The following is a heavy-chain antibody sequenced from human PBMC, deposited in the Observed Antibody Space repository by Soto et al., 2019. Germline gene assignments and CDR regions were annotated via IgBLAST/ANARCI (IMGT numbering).Heavy chain of an antibody. CDR2: IYYSGST. Sequence: PSETLSLICTVSGGSISSSSYYWGWIRQPPGKGPEWIGSIYYSGSTYYNPSLKSRVTISVDTSKNQFSLKLSSVTAADTAVYYCARSNFDAEIVVVPAAMYVVFDYWGQGTLVTVSS. J-gene: IGHJ4*02. CDR1: GGSISSSSYY. CDR3: ARSNFDAEIVVVPAAMYVVFDY. D-gene: IGHD2-2*01. V-gene: IGHV4-39*01.